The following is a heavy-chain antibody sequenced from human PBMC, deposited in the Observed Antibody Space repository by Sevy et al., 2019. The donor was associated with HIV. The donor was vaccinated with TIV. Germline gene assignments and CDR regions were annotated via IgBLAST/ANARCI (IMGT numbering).Heavy chain of an antibody. CDR1: GGTFSSYT. CDR2: IIPIFDTA. J-gene: IGHJ5*02. CDR3: ARDVGGYCSGGSGSPSAGIDP. D-gene: IGHD2-15*01. Sequence: ASVKVSCKASGGTFSSYTITWVRQAPGQGLEWMGGIIPIFDTANYAQKFQGRVTITADESTSIAYMELGSLRSEDTAGYYCARDVGGYCSGGSGSPSAGIDPWGQGTLVTVSS. V-gene: IGHV1-69*13.